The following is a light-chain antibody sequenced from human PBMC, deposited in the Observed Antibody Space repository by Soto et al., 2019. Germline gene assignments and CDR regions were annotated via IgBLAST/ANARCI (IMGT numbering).Light chain of an antibody. CDR1: SSDVGAYNF. CDR3: SAYTVSRTYV. CDR2: NVY. V-gene: IGLV2-14*03. J-gene: IGLJ1*01. Sequence: QSVLTQPASVSGSPGQSITISCTGTSSDVGAYNFDSWHQQHPGKAPKLMIYNVYDRPSGISYRFSGSKSGNTAYLTISGLQGEDEADYYCSAYTVSRTYVFGTGTKLTVL.